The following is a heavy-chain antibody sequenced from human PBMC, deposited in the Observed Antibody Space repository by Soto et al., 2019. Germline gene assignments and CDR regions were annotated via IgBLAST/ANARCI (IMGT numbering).Heavy chain of an antibody. D-gene: IGHD2-21*02. CDR3: ARDGGDCGYRLIYYYYIGMDV. CDR1: GYTFSNYA. CDR2: INPGNGKT. Sequence: ASVKVSCKASGYTFSNYAIHWVRQAPGQRLEWMGWINPGNGKTQYSQNFQGRVTITRDTSASTVYMDLSSLRSEDTAVYYCARDGGDCGYRLIYYYYIGMDVWGQGTTVTVSS. V-gene: IGHV1-3*01. J-gene: IGHJ6*02.